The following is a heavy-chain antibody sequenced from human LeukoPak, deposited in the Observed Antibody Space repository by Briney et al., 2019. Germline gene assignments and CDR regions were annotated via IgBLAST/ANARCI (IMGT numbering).Heavy chain of an antibody. CDR1: GYTFTGYY. CDR3: ARGAVAGTEGLGSFPID. CDR2: INPNSGGT. Sequence: ASVKVSCKASGYTFTGYYTHWVRQAPGQGLEWMGRINPNSGGTNYAQKFQGRVTMTRDTSISTAYMELSRLRSDDTAVYYCARGAVAGTEGLGSFPIDWGQGTLVTVSS. V-gene: IGHV1-2*06. D-gene: IGHD6-19*01. J-gene: IGHJ4*02.